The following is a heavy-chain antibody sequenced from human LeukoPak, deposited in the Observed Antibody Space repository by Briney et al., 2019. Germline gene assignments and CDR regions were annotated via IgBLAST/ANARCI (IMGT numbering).Heavy chain of an antibody. J-gene: IGHJ3*02. D-gene: IGHD2-8*01. CDR3: AKDSWSGNGIYDPFDI. Sequence: GGSLRLSCATSGFTFSTYAMSWVRQAPGKGLEWVSVHGGGDNKYYIDSVKGRFTISRDDSKGTLSLQMNSLRPEDTAIYYCAKDSWSGNGIYDPFDIWGRGTMVAVSS. CDR1: GFTFSTYA. CDR2: HGGGDNK. V-gene: IGHV3-23*01.